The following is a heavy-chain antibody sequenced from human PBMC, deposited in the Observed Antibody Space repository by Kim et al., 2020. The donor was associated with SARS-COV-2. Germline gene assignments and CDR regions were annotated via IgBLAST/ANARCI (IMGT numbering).Heavy chain of an antibody. Sequence: SVKVSCKASGGTFSSYAISWVRQAPGQGLEWMGGIIPIFGTANYAQKFQGRVTITADESTSTAYMELSSLRSEDTAVYYCARGGYDSSGYRALHYYYGMDVWGQGTTVTVSS. V-gene: IGHV1-69*13. J-gene: IGHJ6*02. CDR1: GGTFSSYA. D-gene: IGHD3-22*01. CDR3: ARGGYDSSGYRALHYYYGMDV. CDR2: IIPIFGTA.